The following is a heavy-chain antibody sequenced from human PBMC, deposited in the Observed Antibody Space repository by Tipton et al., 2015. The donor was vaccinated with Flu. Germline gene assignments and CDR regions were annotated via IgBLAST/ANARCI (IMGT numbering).Heavy chain of an antibody. CDR3: ARTLGGGSCY. V-gene: IGHV3-7*01. CDR2: IKQDGSEK. Sequence: SLRLSCAVSGFILSNHWMSWVRQAPGKGLEWVANIKQDGSEKFYVHSVKGRFTISRDNAQNSLYLEMSSLRAEDTAVYYCARTLGGGSCYWGQGTLVTVSS. J-gene: IGHJ4*02. CDR1: GFILSNHW. D-gene: IGHD2-15*01.